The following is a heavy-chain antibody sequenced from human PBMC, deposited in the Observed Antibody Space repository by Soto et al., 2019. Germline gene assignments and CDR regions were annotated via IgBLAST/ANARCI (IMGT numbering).Heavy chain of an antibody. CDR3: ARDRLRGGSTRSYYYGMDV. Sequence: GSLRLSCAASGFTFSSYGMHWVRQAPGKGLEWVAVIWYDGSNKYYADSVKGRFTISRDNSKNTLYLQMNSLRAEDTAVYYCARDRLRGGSTRSYYYGMDVWGQGTTVTVSS. CDR2: IWYDGSNK. J-gene: IGHJ6*02. CDR1: GFTFSSYG. V-gene: IGHV3-33*01. D-gene: IGHD1-26*01.